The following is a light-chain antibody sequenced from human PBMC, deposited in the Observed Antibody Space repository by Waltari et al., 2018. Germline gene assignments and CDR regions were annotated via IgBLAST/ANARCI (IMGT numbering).Light chain of an antibody. Sequence: QSALTQPRSVSGSPGHSVTISCTGTSSDVGGYDYVSWYQQHPGKATKLVIYDVNKRPSGVPDRFSGSKSGNTASLTISGLQADDEADYNCCSYAGRATWAFGGWTKLTVL. CDR2: DVN. CDR3: CSYAGRATWA. CDR1: SSDVGGYDY. V-gene: IGLV2-11*01. J-gene: IGLJ3*02.